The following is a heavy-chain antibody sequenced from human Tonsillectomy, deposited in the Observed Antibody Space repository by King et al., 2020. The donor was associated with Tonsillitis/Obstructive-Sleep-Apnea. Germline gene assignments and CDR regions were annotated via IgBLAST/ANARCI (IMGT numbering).Heavy chain of an antibody. Sequence: QLQESGPGLVKPSETLSLTCTVSGGSISSSSYYWGWIRQPPGKGREWIGSIYYSGSTNYNPSLKSRVTISVDTSKKQFSLKLGSVTAADTAVYYCASIVVVPAAPEYNWLDPWGQGTLVTVSS. CDR1: GGSISSSSYY. CDR2: IYYSGST. CDR3: ASIVVVPAAPEYNWLDP. J-gene: IGHJ5*02. V-gene: IGHV4-39*01. D-gene: IGHD2-2*01.